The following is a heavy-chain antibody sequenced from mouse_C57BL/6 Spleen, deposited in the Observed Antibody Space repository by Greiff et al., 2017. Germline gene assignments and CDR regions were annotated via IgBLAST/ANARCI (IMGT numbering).Heavy chain of an antibody. CDR3: ARIRYYGYDDGNYFDY. D-gene: IGHD2-2*01. J-gene: IGHJ2*01. CDR2: IYPGSGST. Sequence: QVQLQQPGAELVKPGASVKMSCKASGYTFTSYWITWVKQRPGQGLEWIGDIYPGSGSTNYNEKFKSKATLTVDTSSSTAYMQLSSLTSEDSAVYYCARIRYYGYDDGNYFDYWGQGTTLTVSS. CDR1: GYTFTSYW. V-gene: IGHV1-55*01.